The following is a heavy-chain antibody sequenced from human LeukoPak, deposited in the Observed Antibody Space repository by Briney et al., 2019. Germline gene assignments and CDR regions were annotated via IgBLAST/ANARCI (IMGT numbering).Heavy chain of an antibody. CDR3: AREGNYGDFDY. J-gene: IGHJ4*02. CDR2: IYSGGST. CDR1: GFTFSSNY. V-gene: IGHV3-53*01. D-gene: IGHD4-17*01. Sequence: GGSLRLSCAASGFTFSSNYMSWVRQAPGKGLEWVSVIYSGGSTYYADSVKGRFTISRDNSKNTLYLQMNSLRAEDTAVYYCAREGNYGDFDYWGQGTLVTVSS.